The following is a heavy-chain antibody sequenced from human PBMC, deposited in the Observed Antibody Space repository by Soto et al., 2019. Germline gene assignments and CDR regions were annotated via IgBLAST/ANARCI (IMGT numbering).Heavy chain of an antibody. CDR3: ARDAPTEDY. J-gene: IGHJ4*02. Sequence: QVQLVQSGAEVKKPGASVKVSCKASGYTFTSYAISWVRQAPGQGIEGMGWISAYNGNTNDAQKLQGRVTMTTDTSTGRSDMELRILRSDDTAVYYCARDAPTEDYWGQGTLVTVAS. CDR1: GYTFTSYA. V-gene: IGHV1-18*01. CDR2: ISAYNGNT.